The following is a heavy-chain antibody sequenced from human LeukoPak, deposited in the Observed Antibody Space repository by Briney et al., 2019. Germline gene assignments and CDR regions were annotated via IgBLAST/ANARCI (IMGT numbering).Heavy chain of an antibody. CDR3: ASTPDCSGGSCYWAAYYFDY. D-gene: IGHD2-15*01. J-gene: IGHJ4*02. V-gene: IGHV5-51*04. CDR2: IYPGDSDT. CDR1: GYSFTSYW. Sequence: GESLKISCKGSGYSFTSYWIGWVRQMPGKGLEWMGIIYPGDSDTRYSPSFQGQVTISADKPISTAYLQWSSLKASDTAMYYCASTPDCSGGSCYWAAYYFDYWGQGTLVTVSS.